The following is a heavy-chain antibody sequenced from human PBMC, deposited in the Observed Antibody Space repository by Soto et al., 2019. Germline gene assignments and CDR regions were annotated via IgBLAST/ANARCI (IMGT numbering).Heavy chain of an antibody. CDR2: ISYDGSNK. V-gene: IGHV3-30*18. J-gene: IGHJ5*02. CDR1: GFTFSSYG. CDR3: AKEGDLWFGEGNWFDP. D-gene: IGHD3-10*01. Sequence: GSLRLSCAASGFTFSSYGMHWVRQAPGKGLEWVAVISYDGSNKYYADSVKGRFTISRDNSKNTLYLQMNSLRAEDTAVYYCAKEGDLWFGEGNWFDPWGQGTLVTVSS.